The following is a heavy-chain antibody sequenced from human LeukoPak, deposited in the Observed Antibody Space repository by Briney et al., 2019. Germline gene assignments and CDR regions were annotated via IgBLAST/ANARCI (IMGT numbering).Heavy chain of an antibody. Sequence: GGSLRLSCAASGFTFSTYAMSWVRQAPGKGLEWVSAISGSGGSTYYADSVKGRFTTSRDSSKNTLYLQMNSLRAEDTAVYYCAKDSSGYGDYDPGAFDYWGQGTLVTVSS. V-gene: IGHV3-23*01. CDR1: GFTFSTYA. CDR2: ISGSGGST. J-gene: IGHJ4*02. D-gene: IGHD4-17*01. CDR3: AKDSSGYGDYDPGAFDY.